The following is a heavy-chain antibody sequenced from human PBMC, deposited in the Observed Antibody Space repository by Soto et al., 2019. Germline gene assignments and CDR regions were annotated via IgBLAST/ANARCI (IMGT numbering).Heavy chain of an antibody. CDR1: GYTFTSYG. Sequence: GASVKVSCKASGYTFTSYGISWVRQAPGQGLEWMGWISAYNGNTNYAQKLQGRVTMTTDTSTSTAYMELRSLRSDDTAVYYCAIVYKELYSVDDRQWLSDAFDIWGQGTMVTVSS. CDR2: ISAYNGNT. D-gene: IGHD3-22*01. V-gene: IGHV1-18*01. CDR3: AIVYKELYSVDDRQWLSDAFDI. J-gene: IGHJ3*02.